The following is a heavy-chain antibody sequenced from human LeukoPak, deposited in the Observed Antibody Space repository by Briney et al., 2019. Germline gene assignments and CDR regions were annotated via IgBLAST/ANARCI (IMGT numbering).Heavy chain of an antibody. CDR2: ISGSGGRT. V-gene: IGHV3-23*01. CDR3: ASGSDVGGNHYHYYGMDV. Sequence: GGSLRLSCAASGFTFSSYSMNWVRQAPGKGLEWVSGISGSGGRTYYGDAVKGRFTISRDNSKNTLYLQMNSLRAEDTAVYYCASGSDVGGNHYHYYGMDVWGQGTTVTVSS. J-gene: IGHJ6*02. CDR1: GFTFSSYS. D-gene: IGHD1-26*01.